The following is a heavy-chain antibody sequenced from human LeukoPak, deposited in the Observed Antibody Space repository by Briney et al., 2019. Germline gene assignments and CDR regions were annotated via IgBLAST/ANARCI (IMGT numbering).Heavy chain of an antibody. CDR2: IKQGGNEK. CDR1: GVTFSIYW. J-gene: IGHJ4*02. Sequence: GGSLRLSCAASGVTFSIYWMDWVRQAPGKGLEWVANIKQGGNEKYYVDAVKGRFTISRDNSKNSLYLQMNSLRAEDTAVYYWERARWSVQDYGDDYWGQGTLVTVSS. CDR3: ERARWSVQDYGDDY. D-gene: IGHD4-17*01. V-gene: IGHV3-7*01.